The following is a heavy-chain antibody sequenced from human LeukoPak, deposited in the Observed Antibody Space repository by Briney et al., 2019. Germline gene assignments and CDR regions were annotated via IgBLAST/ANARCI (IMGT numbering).Heavy chain of an antibody. V-gene: IGHV4-59*01. CDR3: ARASSGSRGHYYYGMDV. J-gene: IGHJ6*02. CDR1: SGSISSYY. CDR2: IYYSGST. D-gene: IGHD6-19*01. Sequence: PSETLSLTCTVSSGSISSYYWSWIRQPPGKGLEWIGYIYYSGSTNYNPSLKSRVTISVDTSKNQFSLKLSSVTAADTAVYYCARASSGSRGHYYYGMDVWGQGTTVTVSS.